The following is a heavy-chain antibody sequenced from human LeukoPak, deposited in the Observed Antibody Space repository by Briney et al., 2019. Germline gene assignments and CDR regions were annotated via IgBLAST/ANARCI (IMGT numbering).Heavy chain of an antibody. V-gene: IGHV4-59*08. Sequence: SETLSLTCTVSGGSISSYYWSWIRQPPGKGLEWIGYIYYSGSTNYNPSLKSRVTISVDTSKNHFSLNLSSVPAADTAVYDCASHVVTTWGDYFDYWGQGTLVTVSS. D-gene: IGHD4-23*01. CDR3: ASHVVTTWGDYFDY. CDR2: IYYSGST. CDR1: GGSISSYY. J-gene: IGHJ4*02.